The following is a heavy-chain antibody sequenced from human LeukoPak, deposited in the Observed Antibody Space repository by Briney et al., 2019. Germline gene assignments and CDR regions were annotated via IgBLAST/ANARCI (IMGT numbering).Heavy chain of an antibody. Sequence: SETLSLTCTVSGYSISSGYYWGWIRQPPGKGLEWIALIYHSGTTYYNPSLKSRVTISVDTSKNQFSLKLSSVTAADTAVYYCARDRKYYYHMDVWGKGTTVTVSS. CDR2: IYHSGTT. CDR3: ARDRKYYYHMDV. D-gene: IGHD1-14*01. V-gene: IGHV4-38-2*02. CDR1: GYSISSGYY. J-gene: IGHJ6*03.